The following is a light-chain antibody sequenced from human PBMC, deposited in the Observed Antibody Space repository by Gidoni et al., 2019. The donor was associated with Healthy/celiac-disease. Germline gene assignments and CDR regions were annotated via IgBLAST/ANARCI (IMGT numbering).Light chain of an antibody. CDR1: KLGDKY. Sequence: SYELTQPPSVPVSPGPTASITCPGDKLGDKYACWYQQKPGKSPVLVIYQDSKRPSGIPERFSGSNSGNTATLTISGTQAMDEADYYCQAYDSITLYVFGTGTKVTVL. J-gene: IGLJ1*01. CDR3: QAYDSITLYV. CDR2: QDS. V-gene: IGLV3-1*01.